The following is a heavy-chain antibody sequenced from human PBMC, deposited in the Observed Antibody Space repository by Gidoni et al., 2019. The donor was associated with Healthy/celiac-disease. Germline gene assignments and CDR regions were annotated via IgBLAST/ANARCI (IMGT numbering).Heavy chain of an antibody. CDR3: ARDIFGVVIKYGMDV. D-gene: IGHD3-3*01. V-gene: IGHV1-69*01. CDR2: IIPIFGTA. CDR1: GCTFSSYA. Sequence: QVQLVQSGAEVKKPGSSVKVSCTASGCTFSSYAISWVRQAPGQGLEWMGGIIPIFGTANYAQKFQGRVTITADESTSTAYMELSSLRSEDTAVYYCARDIFGVVIKYGMDVWGQGTTVTVSS. J-gene: IGHJ6*02.